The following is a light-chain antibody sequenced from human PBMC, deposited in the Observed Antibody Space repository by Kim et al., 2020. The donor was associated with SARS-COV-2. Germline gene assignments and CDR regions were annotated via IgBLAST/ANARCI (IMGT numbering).Light chain of an antibody. V-gene: IGKV3D-15*01. CDR2: GAS. CDR1: QSVSSN. CDR3: QHYNNWSLT. J-gene: IGKJ2*01. Sequence: EIVMTQSPATLSVSPGERATLSCRASQSVSSNLAWYQQKPGQSPRLLIYGASTRATGIPARFSGSGFGTEFTLTISSLQSEDFAVYYCQHYNNWSLTFGQGTKLEI.